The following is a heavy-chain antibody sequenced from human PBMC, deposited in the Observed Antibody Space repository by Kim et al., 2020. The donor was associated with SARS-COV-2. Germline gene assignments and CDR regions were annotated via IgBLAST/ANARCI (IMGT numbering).Heavy chain of an antibody. Sequence: ASVKVSCKASGYTFSDYYVHWVRQAPGQGLEWMGIINPKGSATTYAHKFRGRLTLTSDTPSATIYMQLTGLTSDDTAVYYCARVGGTFATSAGLDHLGQRTPVTVTS. CDR1: GYTFSDYY. D-gene: IGHD2-15*01. CDR2: INPKGSAT. CDR3: ARVGGTFATSAGLDH. J-gene: IGHJ4*02. V-gene: IGHV1-46*01.